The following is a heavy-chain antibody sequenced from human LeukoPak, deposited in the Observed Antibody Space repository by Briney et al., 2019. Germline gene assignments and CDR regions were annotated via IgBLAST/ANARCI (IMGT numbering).Heavy chain of an antibody. CDR1: GFTFKNYA. Sequence: GGSLRLSCVASGFTFKNYAMHWVRQAPGKGLEWVAFIRYDGTQQSYADFVKGRFTISRDNSKNLLYLHMSTLRVDDTAVYYCVKEGGLMIRRYYFDYWGQGILVTVSS. V-gene: IGHV3-30*02. CDR3: VKEGGLMIRRYYFDY. J-gene: IGHJ4*02. D-gene: IGHD3-16*01. CDR2: IRYDGTQQ.